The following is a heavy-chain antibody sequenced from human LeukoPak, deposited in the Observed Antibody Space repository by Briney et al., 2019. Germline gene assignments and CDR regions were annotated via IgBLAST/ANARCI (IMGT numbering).Heavy chain of an antibody. CDR2: INPNSGGT. CDR1: GYTFTGYY. V-gene: IGHV1-2*02. J-gene: IGHJ5*02. Sequence: ASVKVSCKASGYTFTGYYMHWVRQAPGQGLEWMGWINPNSGGTNYAQKLQGRVTMTTDTSTSTAYMELRSLRSDDTAVYYCARDFGSTYYYDSSGQNWFDPWGQGTLVTVSS. CDR3: ARDFGSTYYYDSSGQNWFDP. D-gene: IGHD3-22*01.